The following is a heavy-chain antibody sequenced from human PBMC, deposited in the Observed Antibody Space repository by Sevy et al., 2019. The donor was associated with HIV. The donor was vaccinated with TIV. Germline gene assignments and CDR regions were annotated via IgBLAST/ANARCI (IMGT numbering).Heavy chain of an antibody. CDR3: AREGCTKPHDY. CDR2: LSFGCGEI. CDR1: GFTFSKYS. V-gene: IGHV3-23*01. Sequence: GGSLRLSCAASGFTFSKYSMSWVRQPPGKGLQWVSTLSFGCGEINYADSVKGRFTISRDNSKSSVYLQMNDLRPEDTAVYYCAREGCTKPHDYWGQGTLVTVSS. D-gene: IGHD2-8*01. J-gene: IGHJ4*02.